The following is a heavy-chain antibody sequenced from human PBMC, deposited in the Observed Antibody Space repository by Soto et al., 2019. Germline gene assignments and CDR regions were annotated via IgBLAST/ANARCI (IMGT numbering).Heavy chain of an antibody. Sequence: GGSLRLSCSAYGFTFSSYAMHWVRQAPGKGLEYVSAISSNGGSTYYADSVKGRFTMTRDTSISTAYMELSRLRSDDTAVYYCARVPRSRPQLVPIFDYWGQGTLVTVSS. CDR1: GFTFSSYA. V-gene: IGHV3-64*04. J-gene: IGHJ4*02. CDR3: ARVPRSRPQLVPIFDY. D-gene: IGHD6-13*01. CDR2: ISSNGGST.